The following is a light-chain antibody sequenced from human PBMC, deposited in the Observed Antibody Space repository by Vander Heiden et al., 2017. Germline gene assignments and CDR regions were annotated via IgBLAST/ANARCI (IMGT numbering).Light chain of an antibody. Sequence: QSALTPPPPSSGSPGQSATISCTGTSSDVGAYNYVSWYQQHPGKAPTLIIYDVTKRPSVVPDRFSGSKSGNTAFLTVSGLQAEDEADYYCSSHAGSSAVFGGGTTVTVL. J-gene: IGLJ3*02. V-gene: IGLV2-8*01. CDR3: SSHAGSSAV. CDR2: DVT. CDR1: SSDVGAYNY.